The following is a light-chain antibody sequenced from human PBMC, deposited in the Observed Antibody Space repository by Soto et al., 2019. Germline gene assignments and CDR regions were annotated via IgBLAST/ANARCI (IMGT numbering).Light chain of an antibody. CDR1: QSVSSN. CDR3: QQYNNRPPWT. J-gene: IGKJ1*01. Sequence: EIVLTQSPGTLSLSPGERATLSCRASQSVSSNLAWYQQKPGHAPRLLIYGASARDTGIPARFSCSGSGTEFTLTISSLQSEDFAVYYCQQYNNRPPWTFGQGTKVDI. CDR2: GAS. V-gene: IGKV3-15*01.